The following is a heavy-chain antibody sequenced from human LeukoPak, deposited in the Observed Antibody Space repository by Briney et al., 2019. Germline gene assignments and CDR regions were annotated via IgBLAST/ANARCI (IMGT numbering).Heavy chain of an antibody. CDR1: DFTVSTNY. Sequence: GGSLRLTCAASDFTVSTNYMTWVRQAPGKGLEWVSIIYSGGSAFYADSVWGRFTISRDNSKKTLYLQMNRLRADDTAVYYCARAGDHYYGLDVWGQGTTVTVSS. J-gene: IGHJ6*02. D-gene: IGHD5-24*01. CDR3: ARAGDHYYGLDV. V-gene: IGHV3-66*01. CDR2: IYSGGSA.